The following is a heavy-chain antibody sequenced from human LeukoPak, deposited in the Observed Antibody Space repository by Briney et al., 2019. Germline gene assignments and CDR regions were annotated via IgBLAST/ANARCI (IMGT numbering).Heavy chain of an antibody. CDR1: GFTFSSYA. J-gene: IGHJ4*02. CDR2: ISYDGSNK. V-gene: IGHV3-30-3*01. CDR3: ARAWIQLWYADY. Sequence: PGGSLRLSCAASGFTFSSYAMHWVRQAPGKGLEWVAVISYDGSNKYYADSVKGRFTISRDNSKNTLYLQMNSLRAEDTAVYYCARAWIQLWYADYWGQGTLVTVSS. D-gene: IGHD5-18*01.